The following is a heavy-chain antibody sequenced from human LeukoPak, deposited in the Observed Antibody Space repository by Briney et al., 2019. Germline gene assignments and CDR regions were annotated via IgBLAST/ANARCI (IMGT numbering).Heavy chain of an antibody. J-gene: IGHJ4*02. D-gene: IGHD6-19*01. CDR2: INPNSGGT. CDR1: GYSFTDYY. CDR3: ARHRSSGRDFDY. Sequence: GASVTVSCKASGYSFTDYYILWVRQAPGQPLEWMGWINPNSGGTNYAQKFQGRVTMTRDTSISAAYMDLSSLRSDDTAVYYCARHRSSGRDFDYWGQGTLVTVSS. V-gene: IGHV1-2*02.